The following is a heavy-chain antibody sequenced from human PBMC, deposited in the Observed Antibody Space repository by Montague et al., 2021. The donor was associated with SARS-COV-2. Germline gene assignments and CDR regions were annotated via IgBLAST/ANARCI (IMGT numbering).Heavy chain of an antibody. D-gene: IGHD5/OR15-5a*01. CDR3: ARREVVSALD. Sequence: SLRLSCAASGFIFSDSDIHWVRQAPGKGLEWIGRIKSRRDNNRLXYAXSLQGRITISRDDSKDLSFLQTNSLKIEDTAMYYCARREVVSALDWGQGTLVTVAS. CDR2: IKSRRDNNRL. CDR1: GFIFSDSD. V-gene: IGHV3-73*01. J-gene: IGHJ4*02.